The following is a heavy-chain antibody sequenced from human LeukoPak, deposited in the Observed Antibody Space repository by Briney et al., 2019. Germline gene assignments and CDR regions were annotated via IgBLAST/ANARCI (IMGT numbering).Heavy chain of an antibody. CDR3: ARDLLWFGELLFYYYYGMDV. CDR2: ISYDGSNK. Sequence: GRSLRLSCAASGFTFSSYAMHWVRQAPGKGLEWVAVISYDGSNKYYADSVKGRFTISRDNSKNTLYLQMNSLGAEDTAVYYCARDLLWFGELLFYYYYGMDVWGQGTTVTVSS. CDR1: GFTFSSYA. V-gene: IGHV3-30-3*01. D-gene: IGHD3-10*01. J-gene: IGHJ6*02.